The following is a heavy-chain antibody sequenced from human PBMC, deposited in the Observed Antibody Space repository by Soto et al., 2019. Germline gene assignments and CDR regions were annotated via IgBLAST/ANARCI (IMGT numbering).Heavy chain of an antibody. Sequence: GGSLSLSCAASGFTFSSYWMSWVRQGPGKGLGWVANIKQDGSEKYYVDSVKGRFTISRDNAKNSLYLQMNSLRAEDTAVYYCARVPLGRKQWLAYYFDYWGQGTLVTVSS. CDR1: GFTFSSYW. D-gene: IGHD6-19*01. CDR3: ARVPLGRKQWLAYYFDY. V-gene: IGHV3-7*03. CDR2: IKQDGSEK. J-gene: IGHJ4*02.